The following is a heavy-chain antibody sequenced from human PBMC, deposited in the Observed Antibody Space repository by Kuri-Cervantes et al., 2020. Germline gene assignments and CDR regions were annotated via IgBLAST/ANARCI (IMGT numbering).Heavy chain of an antibody. J-gene: IGHJ3*02. D-gene: IGHD3-9*01. V-gene: IGHV1-18*04. CDR1: GYSFSTYG. Sequence: ASVKVSCKASGYSFSTYGFTWVRQVPGQGLEWMGWVSTYNGDTYYVEKFQDRVTMTADRSTTMAYLEVRNLRSDDTAVYYCARDPEYYDILTEPFDIWGRGTMVTVSS. CDR2: VSTYNGDT. CDR3: ARDPEYYDILTEPFDI.